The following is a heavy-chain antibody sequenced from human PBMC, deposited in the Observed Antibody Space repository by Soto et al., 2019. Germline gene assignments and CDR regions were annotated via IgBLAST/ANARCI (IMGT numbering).Heavy chain of an antibody. Sequence: GGSLRLSCAASGFTFSSYAMHWVRQAPGKGLEWVAVISYDGSNKYYADSVKGRFTISRDNSKNTLYPQMNSLRAEDTAVYYCARDSVSHDAFDIWGQGTMVTVSS. J-gene: IGHJ3*02. CDR1: GFTFSSYA. V-gene: IGHV3-30-3*01. CDR3: ARDSVSHDAFDI. D-gene: IGHD2-8*01. CDR2: ISYDGSNK.